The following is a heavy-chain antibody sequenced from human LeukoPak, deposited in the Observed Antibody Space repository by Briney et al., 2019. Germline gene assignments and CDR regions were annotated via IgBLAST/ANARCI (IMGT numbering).Heavy chain of an antibody. V-gene: IGHV3-33*06. CDR2: IWYDGSNK. Sequence: PGRSLRLSCAASGFTFSSYGMHWVRQAPGKGLEWVAVIWYDGSNKNYADSVKGRFTISRDNSKNTLYLQMNSLRAEDTAVYYCAKRASMVFNYYYGMDVWGQGTTVTVSS. CDR3: AKRASMVFNYYYGMDV. CDR1: GFTFSSYG. D-gene: IGHD3-10*01. J-gene: IGHJ6*02.